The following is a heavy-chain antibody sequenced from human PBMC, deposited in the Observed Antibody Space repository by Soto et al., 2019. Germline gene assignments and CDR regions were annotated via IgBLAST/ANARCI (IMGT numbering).Heavy chain of an antibody. J-gene: IGHJ4*02. V-gene: IGHV4-59*01. CDR1: GGSISTYY. Sequence: SETLSLTCTVSGGSISTYYLTWIRQPPGKGLEWIGYISYSGSTNYNPSLKSRVTISGDTSKNQFSLKLSSVTAADTAVYYCARNNYGSGSYYNAAIDYSGQGTLVTVSS. CDR3: ARNNYGSGSYYNAAIDY. CDR2: ISYSGST. D-gene: IGHD3-10*01.